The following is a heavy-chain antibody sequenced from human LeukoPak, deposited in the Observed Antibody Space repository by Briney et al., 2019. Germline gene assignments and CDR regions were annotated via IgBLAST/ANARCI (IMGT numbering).Heavy chain of an antibody. J-gene: IGHJ4*02. CDR1: GGSISSYY. V-gene: IGHV4-4*07. CDR2: IYTSGST. CDR3: ARDSAFFFFDY. D-gene: IGHD3-16*01. Sequence: ETLSLTFTVSGGSISSYYWSWIRPPAGKGLEWIGRIYTSGSTNYNPSLKSRVTMSVDTSKNQFSLKLSSVTAADTAVYYCARDSAFFFFDYWGQGTLVTVSS.